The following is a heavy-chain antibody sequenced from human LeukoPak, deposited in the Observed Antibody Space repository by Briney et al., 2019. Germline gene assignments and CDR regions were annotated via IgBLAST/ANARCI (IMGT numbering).Heavy chain of an antibody. V-gene: IGHV1-46*01. D-gene: IGHD6-13*01. CDR2: INPSGGST. J-gene: IGHJ4*02. CDR3: ARDMYESVAAASHWGPYFDY. Sequence: ASVKVSCKASGYTFTSYYMHWVRQAPGQGLEWMGIINPSGGSTSYAQKFQGRVTMTRDTSTSTVYMELSSLRAEDTAVYYCARDMYESVAAASHWGPYFDYWGQGTLVTVSS. CDR1: GYTFTSYY.